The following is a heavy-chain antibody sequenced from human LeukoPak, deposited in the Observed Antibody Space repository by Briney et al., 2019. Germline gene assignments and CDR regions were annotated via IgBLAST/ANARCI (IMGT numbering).Heavy chain of an antibody. CDR2: ISGSGGTT. V-gene: IGHV3-23*01. CDR3: AKYNDIWSGYPEG. CDR1: GFTFSGYA. Sequence: GGPLRLSCAASGFTFSGYAMTWVRQAPGKGLEWVSCISGSGGTTSYADSVKGRFTISRDNSKNTLYLLLIRLRAEDPPVYYCAKYNDIWSGYPEGWGQGTLVSVSS. D-gene: IGHD3-3*01. J-gene: IGHJ4*02.